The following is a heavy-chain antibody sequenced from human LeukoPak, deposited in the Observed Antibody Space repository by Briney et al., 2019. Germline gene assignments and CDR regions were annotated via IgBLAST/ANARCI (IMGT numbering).Heavy chain of an antibody. Sequence: SETLSLTCTASAGSISSYYWSWIRQPPGKGLEWIGYIYYSGSTSYNPSLKSRVTISVDTSKNQFSLKLSSVTAADTAVYYCARQAQRDYWFDPWGQGTLVTVSS. V-gene: IGHV4-59*08. D-gene: IGHD3/OR15-3a*01. J-gene: IGHJ5*02. CDR2: IYYSGST. CDR3: ARQAQRDYWFDP. CDR1: AGSISSYY.